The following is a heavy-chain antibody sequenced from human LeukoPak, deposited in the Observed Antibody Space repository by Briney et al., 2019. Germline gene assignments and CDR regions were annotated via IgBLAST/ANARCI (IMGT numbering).Heavy chain of an antibody. J-gene: IGHJ4*02. CDR2: IYYSGST. CDR1: GGSLSGYY. CDR3: ARAYCGGDCPFDY. D-gene: IGHD2-21*02. Sequence: PSETLSLTCVVSGGSLSGYYWTWIRQPPGKGLEWIGYIYYSGSTNYNPSLKSRVTISVDTSKNQFSLKLSSVTAADTAAYYCARAYCGGDCPFDYWGQGTLVTVSS. V-gene: IGHV4-59*01.